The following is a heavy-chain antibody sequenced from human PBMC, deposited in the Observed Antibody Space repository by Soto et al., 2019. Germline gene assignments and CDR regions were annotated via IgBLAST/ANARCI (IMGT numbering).Heavy chain of an antibody. Sequence: EASVKVSCKASGGTFSSYAISWVRQAPGQGLEWMGGIIPIFGTANYAQKFQGRVTITADESTSTAYMELSSLRSEDTAVYYCARDRAVTTEFDYWGQGTLVTVSS. CDR3: ARDRAVTTEFDY. J-gene: IGHJ4*02. D-gene: IGHD4-17*01. CDR2: IIPIFGTA. CDR1: GGTFSSYA. V-gene: IGHV1-69*13.